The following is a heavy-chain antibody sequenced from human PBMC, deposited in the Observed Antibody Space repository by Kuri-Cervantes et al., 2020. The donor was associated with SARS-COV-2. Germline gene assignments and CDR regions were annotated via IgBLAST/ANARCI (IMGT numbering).Heavy chain of an antibody. CDR3: ARDYMVVVAATPYYYGMDV. D-gene: IGHD2-15*01. Sequence: GGSLRLSCAASGFTFSSYGMHWVRQAPGKGLEWVAVIWYDGSNKYYADSVKGRFTISRDNSENTLCLQMNSLRAEDTAVYYCARDYMVVVAATPYYYGMDVWGQGTTVTVSS. CDR2: IWYDGSNK. J-gene: IGHJ6*02. V-gene: IGHV3-33*01. CDR1: GFTFSSYG.